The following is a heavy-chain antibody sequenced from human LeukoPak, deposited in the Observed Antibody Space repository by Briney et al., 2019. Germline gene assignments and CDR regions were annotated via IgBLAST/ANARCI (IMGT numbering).Heavy chain of an antibody. Sequence: SETLSLTCSVSGASISSYYWTWIRQPPGKGLEWIGYPYYSGSTTYTPSLKSRVTISLDTSTSQFSLKLISVTAADTATYYCARARGDFETGWGQGTLVTVSS. CDR1: GASISSYY. J-gene: IGHJ1*01. CDR3: ARARGDFETG. CDR2: PYYSGST. D-gene: IGHD3-16*01. V-gene: IGHV4-59*01.